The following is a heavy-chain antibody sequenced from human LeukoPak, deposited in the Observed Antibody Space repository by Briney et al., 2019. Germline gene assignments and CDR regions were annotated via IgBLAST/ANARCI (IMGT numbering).Heavy chain of an antibody. CDR3: ARGGSWNEDWFDP. J-gene: IGHJ5*02. V-gene: IGHV3-48*02. Sequence: PGGSLRLSCAASGFSFSPYSMNWVRQAPGKGLEWVSFISDTSFTYYADSVKGRFTISRDNAKNSLYLQMNSLRDEDTAVYYCARGGSWNEDWFDPWGQGTLVTVSS. D-gene: IGHD1-1*01. CDR2: ISDTSFT. CDR1: GFSFSPYS.